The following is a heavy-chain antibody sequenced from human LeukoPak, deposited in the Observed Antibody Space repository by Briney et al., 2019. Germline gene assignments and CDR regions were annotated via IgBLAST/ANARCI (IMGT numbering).Heavy chain of an antibody. V-gene: IGHV4-34*01. CDR1: GGSFSGYY. J-gene: IGHJ5*02. CDR2: INHSGST. D-gene: IGHD3-10*01. CDR3: ARDSGTTGEVKFDP. Sequence: PSETLSLTCAVYGGSFSGYYWSWIRQPPGKGLEWIGEINHSGSTNYNPSLKSRVTISVDTSKKQFSLRLSSVTAADTAVYYCARDSGTTGEVKFDPWGQGTLVTVSS.